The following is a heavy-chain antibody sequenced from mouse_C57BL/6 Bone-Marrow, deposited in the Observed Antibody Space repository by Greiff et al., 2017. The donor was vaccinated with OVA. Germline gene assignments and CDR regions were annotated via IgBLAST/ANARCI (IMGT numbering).Heavy chain of an antibody. D-gene: IGHD2-3*01. CDR3: ARGYYEDY. J-gene: IGHJ2*01. CDR1: GYSITSGYY. CDR2: ISYDGSN. V-gene: IGHV3-6*01. Sequence: DVKLVESGPGLVKPSQSLSLTCSVTGYSITSGYYWNWIRQFPGNKLEWMGYISYDGSNNYNPSLKNRISITRDTSKNQFFLKLNSVTTEDTATYYCARGYYEDYWGQGTTLTVSS.